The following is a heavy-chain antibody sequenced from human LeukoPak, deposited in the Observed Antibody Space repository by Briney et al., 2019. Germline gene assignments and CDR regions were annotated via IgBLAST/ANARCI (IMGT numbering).Heavy chain of an antibody. J-gene: IGHJ6*02. V-gene: IGHV4-39*07. Sequence: KPSETLSLTCTVSGGSISSSSYYWGWIRQPPGKGLEWIGSIYYSGSTNYNPSLKSRVTISVDTSKNQFSLKLSSVTAADTAVYYCARRRNWNYANHYYYYGMDVWGQGTTVTVSS. CDR1: GGSISSSSYY. CDR2: IYYSGST. CDR3: ARRRNWNYANHYYYYGMDV. D-gene: IGHD1-7*01.